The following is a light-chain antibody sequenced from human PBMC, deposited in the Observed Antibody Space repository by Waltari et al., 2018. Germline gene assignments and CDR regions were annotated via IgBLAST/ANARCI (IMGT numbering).Light chain of an antibody. CDR3: QQYNNWPRT. J-gene: IGKJ1*01. V-gene: IGKV3-15*01. CDR2: GAA. CDR1: QSISSN. Sequence: EIVMTQSPATLSVSPGERATLSCRASQSISSNLAWYQQKPGQAPRLLIDGAAARATGIPAGFSGSGSGTECTLTISSLQSEDVAVYYCQQYNNWPRTFGQGTKVEIK.